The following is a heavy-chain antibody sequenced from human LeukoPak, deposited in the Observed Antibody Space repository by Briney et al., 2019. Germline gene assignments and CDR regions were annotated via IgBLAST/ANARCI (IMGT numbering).Heavy chain of an antibody. Sequence: RTSETLSLTCSVSGGSISNYYCDWIRQAPGKGLEWIGSIYYSGNTYYNSSLKSRVTISLDTSNNHFSLNLFSVTAADTAMYYCSSANGYGLIDYWGQGTLVTVSS. CDR2: IYYSGNT. CDR3: SSANGYGLIDY. J-gene: IGHJ4*02. D-gene: IGHD3-10*01. CDR1: GGSISNYY. V-gene: IGHV4-39*07.